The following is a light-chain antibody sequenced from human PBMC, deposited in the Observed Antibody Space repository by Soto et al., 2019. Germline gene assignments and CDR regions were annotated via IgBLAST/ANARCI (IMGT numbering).Light chain of an antibody. CDR1: SSDVGGYDY. CDR2: GVN. V-gene: IGLV2-8*01. Sequence: QSALTQPPSASGSPGQSVTISCTGTSSDVGGYDYVSWYQQHPGKAPKFMIYGVNKRPSGVPDRFSGSKSGNTASLTVSGLQAEDEADYYCSSYGGSNNFVVFGRGTKLTVL. CDR3: SSYGGSNNFVV. J-gene: IGLJ2*01.